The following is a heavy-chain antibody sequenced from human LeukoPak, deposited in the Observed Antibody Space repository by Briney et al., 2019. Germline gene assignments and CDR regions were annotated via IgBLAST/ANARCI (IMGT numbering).Heavy chain of an antibody. J-gene: IGHJ4*02. D-gene: IGHD1-7*01. CDR3: ARDYWWNYDY. Sequence: GGSLRLSCAASGSTFSIYAMNWVRQTPGKGLEWVAGTNGSGGRTHYADSVKGRFTISRDNSKNTIYLQMDSLRAEDTAIYYCARDYWWNYDYWGQGTLVTVSS. CDR2: TNGSGGRT. CDR1: GSTFSIYA. V-gene: IGHV3-23*01.